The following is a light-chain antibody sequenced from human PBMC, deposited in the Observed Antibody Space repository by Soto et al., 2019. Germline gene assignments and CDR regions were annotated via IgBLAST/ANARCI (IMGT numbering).Light chain of an antibody. CDR3: QQCDDFIT. V-gene: IGKV1-33*01. CDR2: EAS. Sequence: DLQMTQSPSSLSASVGDRVTITCQASQDIKNYLNWYQQKPGKAPKLLIYEASNLETGVPSRFSGSGSGRTFTFSISSLQSEDIATYYCQQCDDFITFGGGTRIEIK. J-gene: IGKJ4*01. CDR1: QDIKNY.